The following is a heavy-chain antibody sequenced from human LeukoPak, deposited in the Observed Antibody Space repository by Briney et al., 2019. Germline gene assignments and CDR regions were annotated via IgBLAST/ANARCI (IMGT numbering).Heavy chain of an antibody. CDR1: GITVSNYD. Sequence: GGSLRLSCVVSGITVSNYDMSWVRQAPGKGLEWVSGIRESGGGTKYADSVKGRFNISRDNSKNTVYLQMNSLRAEDTAVYFCAKRGIVIRGVLIMGFHKAAYYFDNWGQGILVTVAS. CDR3: AKRGIVIRGVLIMGFHKAAYYFDN. V-gene: IGHV3-23*01. CDR2: IRESGGGT. D-gene: IGHD3-10*01. J-gene: IGHJ4*02.